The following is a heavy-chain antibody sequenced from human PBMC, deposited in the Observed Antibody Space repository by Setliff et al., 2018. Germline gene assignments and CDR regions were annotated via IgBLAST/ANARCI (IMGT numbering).Heavy chain of an antibody. Sequence: PSETLSLTCNVSGDSINRSGYYWGWIRQPPGKGLEWIGSMYYSGSNDYNPSLKSRVTISLDTSKNQFSLRLTSVTAADTAVYYCERSYHLVLTNWFDAWGHGTLGTV. CDR2: MYYSGSN. V-gene: IGHV4-39*07. CDR3: ERSYHLVLTNWFDA. D-gene: IGHD1-26*01. CDR1: GDSINRSGYY. J-gene: IGHJ5*01.